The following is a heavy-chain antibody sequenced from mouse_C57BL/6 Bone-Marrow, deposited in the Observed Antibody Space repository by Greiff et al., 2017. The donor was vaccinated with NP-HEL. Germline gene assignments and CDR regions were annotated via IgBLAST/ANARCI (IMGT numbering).Heavy chain of an antibody. CDR3: VRHDGPRGFDY. J-gene: IGHJ2*01. D-gene: IGHD2-3*01. CDR2: IRSKSNNYAT. V-gene: IGHV10-1*01. CDR1: GFSFNTYA. Sequence: EVKLVESGGGLVQPKGSLKLSCAASGFSFNTYAMNWVRQAPGKGLEWVARIRSKSNNYATYYADSVKDRFTISRDDSESMLYLQMNNLKTEDTAMYYCVRHDGPRGFDYWGQGTTLTVSS.